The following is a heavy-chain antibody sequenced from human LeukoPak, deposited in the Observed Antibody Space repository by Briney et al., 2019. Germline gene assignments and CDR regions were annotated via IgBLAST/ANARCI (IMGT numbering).Heavy chain of an antibody. CDR3: AKDGADTAMVTNPGGDY. V-gene: IGHV3-23*01. CDR2: ISGSGGST. J-gene: IGHJ4*02. CDR1: GFTFSSYA. Sequence: GGSLRLSCAASGFTFSSYAMSWVRQAPGKGLEWVSAISGSGGSTYYADSVKGRFTISRDNSKNTLYLQMNSLRAEDTAVYYCAKDGADTAMVTNPGGDYWGQGTLVTVSS. D-gene: IGHD5-18*01.